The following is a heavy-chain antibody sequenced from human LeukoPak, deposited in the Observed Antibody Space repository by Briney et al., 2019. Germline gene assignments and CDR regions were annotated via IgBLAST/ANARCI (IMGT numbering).Heavy chain of an antibody. V-gene: IGHV4-39*07. Sequence: SETLSLTCTVSGGSISSSSYYWGWIRQPPGKGLEWIGSIYYSGSAYYNPSLKSRVTISVDTSKNQFSLKLSSVTAADTAVYYCARDCAPFYYDSSEDAFDIWGQGIMVTVSS. CDR1: GGSISSSSYY. J-gene: IGHJ3*02. CDR2: IYYSGSA. D-gene: IGHD3-22*01. CDR3: ARDCAPFYYDSSEDAFDI.